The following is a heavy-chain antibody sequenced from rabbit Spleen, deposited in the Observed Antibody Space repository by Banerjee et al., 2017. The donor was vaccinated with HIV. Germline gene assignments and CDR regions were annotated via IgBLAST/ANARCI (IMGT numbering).Heavy chain of an antibody. CDR1: GFSFSDRDV. CDR3: ARDVDTIYFRFSL. Sequence: QEQLVESGGGLVQPEGSLTLTCKASGFSFSDRDVMCWVRQAPGKGLEWIACINTATGKAVYASWAKGRFTISKTSSTTVTLQMTSLTAADTATYFCARDVDTIYFRFSLWGPGTLVTVS. V-gene: IGHV1S45*01. J-gene: IGHJ4*01. D-gene: IGHD1-1*01. CDR2: INTATGKA.